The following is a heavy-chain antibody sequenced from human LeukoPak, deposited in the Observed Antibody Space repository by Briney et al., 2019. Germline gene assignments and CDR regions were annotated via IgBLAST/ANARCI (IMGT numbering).Heavy chain of an antibody. J-gene: IGHJ5*02. D-gene: IGHD6-6*01. CDR3: ARHGWSYSSSGWFDP. CDR2: IYPGDSDT. V-gene: IGHV5-51*01. CDR1: GFTFTTYW. Sequence: GESLKISCKGSGFTFTTYWIGWVRQMSGKGLEWMGVIYPGDSDTKYSPSFQGQVTISADKSISTAYLQWSSLKASDTAMYYCARHGWSYSSSGWFDPWGQGTLVTVSS.